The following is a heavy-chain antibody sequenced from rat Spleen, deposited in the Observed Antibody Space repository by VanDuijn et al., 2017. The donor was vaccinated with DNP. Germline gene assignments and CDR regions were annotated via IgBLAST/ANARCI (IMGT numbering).Heavy chain of an antibody. Sequence: EVQLVESGGGLVQPGRSLQLSCAASGLTFSDYNMAWVRQAPTEGLECVAYINYDGGSTYYRDSVKGRFTISRDNAKSTLYLQMDSMRSEETATYYCTRHGEVHLRYAMDAWGQGTSVTVSS. CDR2: INYDGGST. V-gene: IGHV5-7*01. D-gene: IGHD1-5*01. CDR1: GLTFSDYN. CDR3: TRHGEVHLRYAMDA. J-gene: IGHJ4*01.